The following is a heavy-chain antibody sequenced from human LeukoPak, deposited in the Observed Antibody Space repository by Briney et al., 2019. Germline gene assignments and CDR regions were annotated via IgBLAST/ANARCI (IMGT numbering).Heavy chain of an antibody. CDR2: MNPNSGNT. D-gene: IGHD3-3*01. V-gene: IGHV1-8*01. CDR3: ARGRTEHYDFWSGYYTTYYYYGMDV. CDR1: GYTFTSYD. J-gene: IGHJ6*02. Sequence: ASVKVSCKASGYTFTSYDINWGRQATGQGLEWMGWMNPNSGNTGYAQKFQGRVTMTRNTSISTAYMELSSLRSEDTAVYYCARGRTEHYDFWSGYYTTYYYYGMDVWGQGTTVTVSS.